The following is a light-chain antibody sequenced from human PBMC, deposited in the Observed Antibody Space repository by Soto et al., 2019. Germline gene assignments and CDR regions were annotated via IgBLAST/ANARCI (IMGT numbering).Light chain of an antibody. Sequence: QSVLTQPRSVSGTPGQSVAISCSGTASDVAGYNYVTWYQQYPGKAPKLMIYDVNKRPSGVPDRFSGSKSGNTASLIISGLQAEDEADYYCCSFAGSHYVFGTGTKVNVL. J-gene: IGLJ1*01. V-gene: IGLV2-11*01. CDR3: CSFAGSHYV. CDR2: DVN. CDR1: ASDVAGYNY.